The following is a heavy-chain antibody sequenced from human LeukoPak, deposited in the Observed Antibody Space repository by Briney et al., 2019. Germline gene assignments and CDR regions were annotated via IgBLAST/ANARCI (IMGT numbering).Heavy chain of an antibody. CDR3: AREGRLLEWLLFDY. J-gene: IGHJ4*02. CDR2: IIPIFGTA. V-gene: IGHV1-69*13. CDR1: GGTFISYA. Sequence: GASVKVSCKASGGTFISYAISWVRQAPGQGLEWMGGIIPIFGTANYAQRFQGRVTITADESTSTAYMELSSLRSEDTAVYYCAREGRLLEWLLFDYWGQGTLVTVSS. D-gene: IGHD3-3*01.